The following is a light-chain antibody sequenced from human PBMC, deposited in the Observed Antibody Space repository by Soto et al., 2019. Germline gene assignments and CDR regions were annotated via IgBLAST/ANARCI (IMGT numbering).Light chain of an antibody. Sequence: EIVMTXSPATLSXSPGERATLSCRASQSVSSNLAWYQQKPGQAPRLLIYGASARATGIPARFSGSGSGTEFTLTISSLQSGDFAVYYCQQYNNWPPMAFGQGTKVEIK. CDR2: GAS. CDR3: QQYNNWPPMA. CDR1: QSVSSN. V-gene: IGKV3-15*01. J-gene: IGKJ1*01.